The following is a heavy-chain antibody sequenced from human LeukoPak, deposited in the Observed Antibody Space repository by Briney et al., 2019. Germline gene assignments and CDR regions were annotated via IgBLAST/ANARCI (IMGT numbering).Heavy chain of an antibody. CDR3: AAAYYDFWSGYVSGRFDP. J-gene: IGHJ5*02. CDR2: IVVGSGNT. D-gene: IGHD3-3*01. CDR1: GFTFTSSA. V-gene: IGHV1-58*01. Sequence: GTSVKVSCKASGFTFTSSAVQWVRQARGQRLEWIGWIVVGSGNTNYAQKFQERVTITRDMSTSTAYMELSSLRSEDTAVYYCAAAYYDFWSGYVSGRFDPWGQGTLVTVSP.